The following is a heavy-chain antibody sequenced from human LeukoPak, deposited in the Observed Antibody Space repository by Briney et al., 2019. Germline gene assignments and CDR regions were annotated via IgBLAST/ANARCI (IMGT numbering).Heavy chain of an antibody. CDR1: GYTFTGFY. J-gene: IGHJ4*02. CDR2: TNPITGGT. D-gene: IGHD2-15*01. Sequence: ASVKVSCKASGYTFTGFYLHWVRQAPGQGLEWMGWTNPITGGTKYAQRFQGRVTMTRDTSISTVYMELNRLKSDDTAVYYCARPYCNSRSCHDYFDYWGQGTLVTVSS. V-gene: IGHV1-2*02. CDR3: ARPYCNSRSCHDYFDY.